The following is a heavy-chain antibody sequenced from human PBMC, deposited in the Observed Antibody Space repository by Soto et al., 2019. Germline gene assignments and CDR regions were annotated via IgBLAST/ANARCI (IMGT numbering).Heavy chain of an antibody. Sequence: PGGSLRLSCAASGFTFSSYAMSWVRQAPGKGLEWVSAISGSGGSTYYADSVKGRFTISRDNSKNTLYLQMNSLRAEDTAVYYCAKDGYSSSWYARYYFDYWGQGTLVTVSS. CDR1: GFTFSSYA. CDR2: ISGSGGST. CDR3: AKDGYSSSWYARYYFDY. D-gene: IGHD6-13*01. V-gene: IGHV3-23*01. J-gene: IGHJ4*02.